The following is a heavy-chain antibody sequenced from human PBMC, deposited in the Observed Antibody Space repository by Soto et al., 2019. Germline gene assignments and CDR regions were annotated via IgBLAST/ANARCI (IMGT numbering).Heavy chain of an antibody. CDR2: ISSSGDAT. V-gene: IGHV3-23*01. Sequence: EVQLLESGGDLIQPGGSLRLSCAASGFTFSTYAMTWVRQAPGKGLEWVSIISSSGDATYYLDSVKGRFTISRDNSRNTLNLQMHILRAEDTAVYYCAKNGDFWSWGMDVWGQGTTVTVSS. J-gene: IGHJ6*02. D-gene: IGHD3-3*01. CDR1: GFTFSTYA. CDR3: AKNGDFWSWGMDV.